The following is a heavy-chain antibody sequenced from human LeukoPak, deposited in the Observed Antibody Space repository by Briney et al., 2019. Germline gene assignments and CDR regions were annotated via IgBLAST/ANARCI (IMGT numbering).Heavy chain of an antibody. D-gene: IGHD2/OR15-2a*01. CDR1: GFTFSSYA. J-gene: IGHJ2*01. CDR3: AKDIEVSITGHYFDL. CDR2: ISGSGGST. V-gene: IGHV3-23*01. Sequence: PGGSLGLSCAASGFTFSSYAMSWVRQAPGQGLEWLSAISGSGGSTHHADSVKGRFSISRDNSKTTLYLQMNSLRAEDTAVYYCAKDIEVSITGHYFDLWGRGTLVTVSS.